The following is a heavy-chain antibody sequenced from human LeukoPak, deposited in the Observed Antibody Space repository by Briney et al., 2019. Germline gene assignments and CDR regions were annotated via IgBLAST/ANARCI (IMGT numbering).Heavy chain of an antibody. J-gene: IGHJ3*02. CDR1: GYIFTSYW. V-gene: IGHV5-51*01. Sequence: PGXSLQISCEGSGYIFTSYWIGWVRQLPGKGLEWMGIIYPGDSDTRDSPSFQGQVTISADTSISTAYLQSSSLKASDTAMYYCARQRYYYDSTGAFDIWGQGTMVTVSS. CDR3: ARQRYYYDSTGAFDI. CDR2: IYPGDSDT. D-gene: IGHD3-22*01.